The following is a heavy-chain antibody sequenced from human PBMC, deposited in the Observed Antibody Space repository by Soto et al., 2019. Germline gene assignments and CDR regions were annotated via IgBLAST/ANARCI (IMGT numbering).Heavy chain of an antibody. D-gene: IGHD4-17*01. V-gene: IGHV3-21*01. Sequence: PGGSLRLSCAASGFTFSSYSVNWVRQAPGKGLEWVSSISSSSSYIYYADSVKGRFTISRDNAKNSLYLQMNSLRAEDTAVYYCARDPTTVTGDAFDIWGQGTMVTVSS. CDR1: GFTFSSYS. CDR2: ISSSSSYI. J-gene: IGHJ3*02. CDR3: ARDPTTVTGDAFDI.